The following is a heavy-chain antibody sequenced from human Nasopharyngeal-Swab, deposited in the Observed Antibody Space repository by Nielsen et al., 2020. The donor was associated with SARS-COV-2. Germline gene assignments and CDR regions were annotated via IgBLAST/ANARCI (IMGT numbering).Heavy chain of an antibody. Sequence: GGSLRLSCAASGFTFSSYSMNWVRQAPGKGLEWVSYISSSSSTIYYADSVKGRFTISRDNAKNSLYLQMNSLRAGDTAVYYCARAKYGDPYYYYYYMDVWGKGTTVTVSS. CDR1: GFTFSSYS. V-gene: IGHV3-48*04. CDR3: ARAKYGDPYYYYYYMDV. D-gene: IGHD4-17*01. J-gene: IGHJ6*03. CDR2: ISSSSSTI.